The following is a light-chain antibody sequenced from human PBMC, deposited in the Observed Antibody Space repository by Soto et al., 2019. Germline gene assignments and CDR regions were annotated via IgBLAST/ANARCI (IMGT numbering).Light chain of an antibody. CDR2: DAS. V-gene: IGKV1-33*01. J-gene: IGKJ2*01. CDR3: QQYDNLLRVT. CDR1: QDISNY. Sequence: DLQMTQSPSSLSASVGDRVTITCQASQDISNYLNWYQQKPGKAPKLLIYDASNLETGVPSRFSGSGSGTDFTFTISSLQPEDIATYYCQQYDNLLRVTFGQGTKLEIK.